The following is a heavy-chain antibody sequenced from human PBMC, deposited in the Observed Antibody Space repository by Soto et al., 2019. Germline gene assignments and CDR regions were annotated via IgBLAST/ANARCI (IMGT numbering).Heavy chain of an antibody. D-gene: IGHD6-19*01. Sequence: QVQLVQSGAEVKKPGSSVKVSCKASGGTFSSYAISWVRQAPGQGLEWMGGIIPIFGTANYAQKFQGGVTITADESTSTAYMELSSLRSEDTAVYYCAREGFLRLAGTSYFDYWGQGTLVTVSS. CDR3: AREGFLRLAGTSYFDY. CDR1: GGTFSSYA. J-gene: IGHJ4*02. V-gene: IGHV1-69*01. CDR2: IIPIFGTA.